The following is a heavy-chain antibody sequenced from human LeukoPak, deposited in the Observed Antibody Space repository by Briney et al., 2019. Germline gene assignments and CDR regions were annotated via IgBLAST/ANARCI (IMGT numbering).Heavy chain of an antibody. V-gene: IGHV4-38-2*01. Sequence: PSETLSLTCAVSGYSISSGYYWGWIRQPPGKELEWIGSIYHSGSTYYNPSLKSRVTISVDTSKNQFSLKLSSVTAVDTAVYYCARTGKQTTVLNWFDPWGQGTLVTVSS. J-gene: IGHJ5*02. D-gene: IGHD4-11*01. CDR1: GYSISSGYY. CDR2: IYHSGST. CDR3: ARTGKQTTVLNWFDP.